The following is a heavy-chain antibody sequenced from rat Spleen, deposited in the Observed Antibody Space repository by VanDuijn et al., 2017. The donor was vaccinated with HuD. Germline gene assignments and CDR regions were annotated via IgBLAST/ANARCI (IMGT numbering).Heavy chain of an antibody. CDR3: AAHDVYNYNLYFDF. V-gene: IGHV5S10*01. Sequence: EVQLVESGGGLVQPGRSLKLSCAASGFTFSDYNMAWVRQAPKKGLEWVATIIYDGSRTHYRDSLKGRFTISRDNEKSTLYLQMDSLKSEDTATYYCAAHDVYNYNLYFDFWGPGTMVTLSS. D-gene: IGHD1-9*01. CDR1: GFTFSDYN. J-gene: IGHJ1*01. CDR2: IIYDGSRT.